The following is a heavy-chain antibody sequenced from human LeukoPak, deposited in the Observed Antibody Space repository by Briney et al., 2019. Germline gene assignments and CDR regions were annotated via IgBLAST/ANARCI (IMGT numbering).Heavy chain of an antibody. J-gene: IGHJ6*02. Sequence: GGSLRLSCAASGFIFTNYFMSWVRQAPGKGLEWVAVISYDGSNKYYADSVKGRFTISRDNSKNTLYLQMNSLRAEDTAVYYCARAPFYYYGMDVWGQGTTVTVSS. CDR2: ISYDGSNK. V-gene: IGHV3-30*03. CDR3: ARAPFYYYGMDV. CDR1: GFIFTNYF.